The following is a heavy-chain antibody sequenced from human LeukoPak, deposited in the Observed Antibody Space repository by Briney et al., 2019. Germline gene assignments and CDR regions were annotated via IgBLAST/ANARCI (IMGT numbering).Heavy chain of an antibody. CDR3: ARDPYYYDSSGYSGDGAFDI. J-gene: IGHJ3*02. D-gene: IGHD3-22*01. Sequence: SETLSLTCTVSGGSISSYYWSWVRQPAGKGLEWIGRICTSGSTNYNPSLKSRVTISVDTSKNQFSLKLSSVTAADTAVYYCARDPYYYDSSGYSGDGAFDIWGQGTMVTVSS. CDR2: ICTSGST. CDR1: GGSISSYY. V-gene: IGHV4-4*07.